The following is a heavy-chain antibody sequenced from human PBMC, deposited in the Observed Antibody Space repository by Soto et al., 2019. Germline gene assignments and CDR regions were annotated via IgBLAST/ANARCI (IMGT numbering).Heavy chain of an antibody. CDR1: GFTFSGSW. CDR3: ARVIFGSGTANDY. Sequence: EVQLVESGGGLVQPGGSLRLSCAASGFTFSGSWMHWVRQAPGTGLVWVSRIHGDGNGTSYADFVKGRFTISRDDAKNTLFPQINGLRAEDTAVYYCARVIFGSGTANDYCGQGTLVTVSS. D-gene: IGHD3-10*01. V-gene: IGHV3-74*01. J-gene: IGHJ4*02. CDR2: IHGDGNGT.